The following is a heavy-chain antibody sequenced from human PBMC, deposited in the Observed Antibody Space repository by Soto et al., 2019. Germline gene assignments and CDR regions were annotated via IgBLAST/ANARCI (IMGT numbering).Heavy chain of an antibody. CDR2: IYYSGST. Sequence: SETLSLTCTVSGGSISSSSYYWGWIRQPPGKGLEWIGSIYYSGSTYYNPSLKSRVTISVDTSKNQFSLKLSSVTAADTAVYYCARLLPRYCSSTSCPPDWFDPWGQGTLVTVSS. D-gene: IGHD2-2*01. J-gene: IGHJ5*02. CDR1: GGSISSSSYY. CDR3: ARLLPRYCSSTSCPPDWFDP. V-gene: IGHV4-39*01.